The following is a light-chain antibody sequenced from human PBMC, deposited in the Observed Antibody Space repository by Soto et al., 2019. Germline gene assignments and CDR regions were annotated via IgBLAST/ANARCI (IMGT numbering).Light chain of an antibody. CDR2: EAS. J-gene: IGKJ1*01. CDR1: QGIGND. CDR3: LQDYVYPRT. V-gene: IGKV1-6*01. Sequence: AIQVTQSPSSLSASVXXXVTISCRASQGIGNDLGWYQQKPGKAPKLLIYEASTFQTGVASRFSGSGSGTDLSLTLSSLQPEDFATDYCLQDYVYPRTFGQWTKVEVK.